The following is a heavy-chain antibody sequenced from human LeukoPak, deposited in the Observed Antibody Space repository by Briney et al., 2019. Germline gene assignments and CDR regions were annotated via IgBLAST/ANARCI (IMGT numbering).Heavy chain of an antibody. J-gene: IGHJ3*02. CDR3: ARFGLGKHIEVAGIPFDI. D-gene: IGHD6-19*01. Sequence: ASVKVSCKASGYNLTNYGINWVRQVPGQGLEWMGWISAYNGNTNYAQKLQGRVTMTTDTSTSTAYMELRSLRSDDTAVYYCARFGLGKHIEVAGIPFDIWGQGTMVTVSS. CDR1: GYNLTNYG. CDR2: ISAYNGNT. V-gene: IGHV1-18*01.